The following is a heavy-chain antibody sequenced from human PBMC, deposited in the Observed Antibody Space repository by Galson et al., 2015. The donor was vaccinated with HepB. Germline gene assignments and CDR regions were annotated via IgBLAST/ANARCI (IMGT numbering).Heavy chain of an antibody. V-gene: IGHV3-53*04. CDR2: IYSGGTT. D-gene: IGHD3-10*01. CDR1: GFSFTRYA. J-gene: IGHJ3*02. Sequence: SLRLSCAASGFSFTRYAMTWVRQAPGKGLEWVSVIYSGGTTYYADSVKGRFTISRHNSKNTLYLQMNSLRAEDTAVYYCARDYYGSGSYPYEAFDIWGQRTMVTVSS. CDR3: ARDYYGSGSYPYEAFDI.